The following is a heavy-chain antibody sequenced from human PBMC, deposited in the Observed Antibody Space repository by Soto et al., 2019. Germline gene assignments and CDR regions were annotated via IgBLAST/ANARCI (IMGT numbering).Heavy chain of an antibody. D-gene: IGHD3-22*01. CDR2: ISATGGST. Sequence: PGGSLRLSCAASGFTFSSYAMSWVRQAPGKGLDWVSAISATGGSTYYADSVKGRFTISRDNSKNTLYLQMNSLRAEDSAIYYCAKDSFLYDSTLYFDPWGQGTLVTVSS. CDR3: AKDSFLYDSTLYFDP. J-gene: IGHJ5*02. CDR1: GFTFSSYA. V-gene: IGHV3-23*01.